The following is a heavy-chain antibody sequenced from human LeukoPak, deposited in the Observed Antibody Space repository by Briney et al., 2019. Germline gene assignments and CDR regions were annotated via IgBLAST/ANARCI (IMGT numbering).Heavy chain of an antibody. J-gene: IGHJ4*02. CDR2: IYHSGST. V-gene: IGHV4-38-2*02. Sequence: SETLSLTCTVSGYSISSGYYWGWIRQPPGKGLEWIGSIYHSGSTYYNPSLKSRVTISVGTSKNQFSLKLSSVTAADTAVYYCARVATVVTGFFDYWGQGTLVTVSS. D-gene: IGHD4-23*01. CDR1: GYSISSGYY. CDR3: ARVATVVTGFFDY.